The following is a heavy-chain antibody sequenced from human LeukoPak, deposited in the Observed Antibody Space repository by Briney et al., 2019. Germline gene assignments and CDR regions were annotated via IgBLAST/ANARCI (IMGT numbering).Heavy chain of an antibody. CDR1: GFTFSSYG. CDR3: AKDSRIAAAGTIGHSYYFDY. V-gene: IGHV3-30*02. J-gene: IGHJ4*02. Sequence: GGSLRLSCAASGFTFSSYGMHWVRQAPGKGLEWVALIRYDGSNKYYADSVKGRFTISRDNSKNTLYLQMNSLRAEDTAVYYCAKDSRIAAAGTIGHSYYFDYWGQGTLVTVSS. CDR2: IRYDGSNK. D-gene: IGHD6-13*01.